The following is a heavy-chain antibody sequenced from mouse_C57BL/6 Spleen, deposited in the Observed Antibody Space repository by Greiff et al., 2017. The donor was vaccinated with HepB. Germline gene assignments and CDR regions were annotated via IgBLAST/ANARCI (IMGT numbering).Heavy chain of an antibody. CDR1: GYAFSSYW. Sequence: VQLQESGAELVKPGASVKISCKASGYAFSSYWMNWVKQRPGKGLEWIGQIYPGDGDTNYNGKFKGKATLTADKSSSTAYMQLSSLTSEDSAVYFCAREDYGNVFAYWGQGTLVTVSA. V-gene: IGHV1-80*01. CDR3: AREDYGNVFAY. J-gene: IGHJ3*01. CDR2: IYPGDGDT. D-gene: IGHD2-1*01.